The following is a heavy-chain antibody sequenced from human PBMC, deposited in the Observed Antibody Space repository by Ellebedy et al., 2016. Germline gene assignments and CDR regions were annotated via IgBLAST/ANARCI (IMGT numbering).Heavy chain of an antibody. CDR2: VVDSGERT. CDR3: ANVGGSGTYYNGY. D-gene: IGHD3-10*01. CDR1: GFTFSSHA. V-gene: IGHV3-23*01. J-gene: IGHJ4*02. Sequence: GGSLRLSCEASGFTFSSHAMSWVRQAPGKGPEWVSAVVDSGERTFYADSVKGRFTISRDNSKNRLYLQMSSLKVEDTATYYCANVGGSGTYYNGYWGQGTLVTVSS.